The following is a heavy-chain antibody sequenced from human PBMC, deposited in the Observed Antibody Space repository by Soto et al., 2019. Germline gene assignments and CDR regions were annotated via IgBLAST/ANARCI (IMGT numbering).Heavy chain of an antibody. CDR3: AKSEGIVVATSWYYYGMDV. CDR2: IRWNSGRI. D-gene: IGHD3-22*01. V-gene: IGHV3-9*01. J-gene: IGHJ6*02. Sequence: YLRLSCAASGFNFVDYAMHWVRQAPGKGLEWVSGIRWNSGRIGYADSVKGRFTISRDNAKNSLYLQMNSLRAEDTALYYCAKSEGIVVATSWYYYGMDVWGQGTTVTVSS. CDR1: GFNFVDYA.